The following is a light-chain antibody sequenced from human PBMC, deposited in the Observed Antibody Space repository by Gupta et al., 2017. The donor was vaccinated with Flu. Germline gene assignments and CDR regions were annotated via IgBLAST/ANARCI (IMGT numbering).Light chain of an antibody. V-gene: IGLV3-25*03. Sequence: SYELSQPTSLPASPGQTARITCTVDALPKHFAYWYRQKPGQAPVMVISKDTERPPGIPERFSGSNAGTTVTLTISGVQAEDEADYYCQSVDSSGTSDVFGGGTKLTVL. J-gene: IGLJ3*02. CDR1: ALPKHF. CDR2: KDT. CDR3: QSVDSSGTSDV.